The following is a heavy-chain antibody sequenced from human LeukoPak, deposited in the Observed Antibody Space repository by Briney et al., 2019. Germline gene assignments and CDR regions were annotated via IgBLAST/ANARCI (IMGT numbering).Heavy chain of an antibody. CDR1: GGSISSGGYY. J-gene: IGHJ4*02. CDR2: IYYSGST. Sequence: SETLSLTCTVSGGSISSGGYYWSWIRQHPGKGLEWIGYIYYSGSTYYNPSLKSRVTISVDTSKNQFSLKLSSVTAADTAVYCCAREGGVLPVDYWGQGTLVTVSS. CDR3: AREGGVLPVDY. D-gene: IGHD4/OR15-4a*01. V-gene: IGHV4-31*03.